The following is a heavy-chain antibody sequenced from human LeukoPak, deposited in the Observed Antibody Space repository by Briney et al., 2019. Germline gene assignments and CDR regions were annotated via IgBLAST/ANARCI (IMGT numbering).Heavy chain of an antibody. J-gene: IGHJ4*02. Sequence: AASVKVSCKASGYTFTGYYMHWVRQAPGQGLEWMGWINPNSGGTNYAQKFQGRVTTTRDTSISTVYMELSRLRSDDTAVYYCARDSARGSRIAVAVLPSYYFDYWGQGTLVTVSS. CDR2: INPNSGGT. CDR3: ARDSARGSRIAVAVLPSYYFDY. CDR1: GYTFTGYY. D-gene: IGHD6-19*01. V-gene: IGHV1-2*02.